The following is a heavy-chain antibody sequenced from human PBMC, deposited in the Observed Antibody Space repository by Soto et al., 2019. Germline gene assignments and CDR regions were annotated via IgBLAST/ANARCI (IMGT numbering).Heavy chain of an antibody. J-gene: IGHJ4*02. CDR1: GFTFSSYS. V-gene: IGHV3-48*02. Sequence: GGSLRLSCAASGFTFSSYSMNWVRQAPGKGLEWVSYISSSSGTIYYADSVKGRFTISRDNAKNSLYLQMNGLRDEDTAVYYCASKRDGYSYFDYWGQGTLVTVSS. CDR3: ASKRDGYSYFDY. CDR2: ISSSSGTI. D-gene: IGHD5-18*01.